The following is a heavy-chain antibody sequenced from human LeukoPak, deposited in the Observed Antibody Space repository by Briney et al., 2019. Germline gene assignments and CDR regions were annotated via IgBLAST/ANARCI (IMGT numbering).Heavy chain of an antibody. CDR2: IYYSGST. J-gene: IGHJ4*02. CDR3: ARYGVTGTVDY. CDR1: GGSISSSSYY. D-gene: IGHD1-20*01. V-gene: IGHV4-39*01. Sequence: SETPSLTCTVSGGSISSSSYYWGWIRQPPGKGLEWIGSIYYSGSTYYNPSLKSRVTISVDTSKNQFSLKLSSVTAADTAVYYCARYGVTGTVDYWGQGTLVTVSS.